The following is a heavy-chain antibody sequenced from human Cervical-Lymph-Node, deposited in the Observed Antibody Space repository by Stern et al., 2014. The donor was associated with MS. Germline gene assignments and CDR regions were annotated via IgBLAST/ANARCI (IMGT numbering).Heavy chain of an antibody. CDR2: ISYDGSNQ. CDR3: ANAAALSCRSPSCYKAFEY. D-gene: IGHD2-2*02. V-gene: IGHV3-30*18. CDR1: GFTFTTSG. J-gene: IGHJ4*02. Sequence: MQLVESGGGVVQPGGSLRLSCVASGFTFTTSGMHWVRQAPGKGLDWVAVISYDGSNQYYGDSVKVRFTISRDNSKNTVYLQMNSLRPEDTAVYYCANAAALSCRSPSCYKAFEYWGQGILVTVSS.